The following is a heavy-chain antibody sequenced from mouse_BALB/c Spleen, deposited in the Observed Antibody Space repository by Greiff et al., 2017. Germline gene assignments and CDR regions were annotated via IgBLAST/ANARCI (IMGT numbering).Heavy chain of an antibody. CDR3: ATYYGSSYEGFAY. J-gene: IGHJ3*01. D-gene: IGHD1-1*01. Sequence: VQGVESGPGLVAPSQSLSITCTVSGFSLTGYGVNWVRQPPGKGLEWLGMIWGDGSTDYNSALKSRLSISKDNSKSQVFLKMNSLQTDDTARYYCATYYGSSYEGFAYWGQGTLVTVSA. V-gene: IGHV2-6-7*01. CDR1: GFSLTGYG. CDR2: IWGDGST.